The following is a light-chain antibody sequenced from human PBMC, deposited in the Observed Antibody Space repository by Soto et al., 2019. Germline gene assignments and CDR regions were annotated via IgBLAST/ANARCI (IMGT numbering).Light chain of an antibody. CDR2: AAS. J-gene: IGKJ1*01. CDR1: QSVTNK. V-gene: IGKV3-15*01. CDR3: QQYNEWWT. Sequence: EIVMTQSPATLSVSPGERATLSCRASQSVTNKLAWYQQKPGQVPRLLIYAASTRATGIPARFSGSGSGTEFTLTITTLQSEYFAVYYCQQYNEWWTFGQGTKVDIK.